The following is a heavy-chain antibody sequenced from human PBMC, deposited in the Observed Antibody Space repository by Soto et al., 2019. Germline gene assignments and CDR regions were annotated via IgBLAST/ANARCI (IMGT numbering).Heavy chain of an antibody. CDR1: GFTFSIVS. CDR3: TPALSTILTQIDF. CDR2: IENKKDGGAT. V-gene: IGHV3-15*04. D-gene: IGHD3-3*01. J-gene: IGHJ4*02. Sequence: PGGSLRLSCAASGFTFSIVSMSWARQVAGKGLEWVGRIENKKDGGATDYAAAVKGRFTISRDDSKNTLFLEMNSLKIEDTAVYYCTPALSTILTQIDFWGRGTIVTVSS.